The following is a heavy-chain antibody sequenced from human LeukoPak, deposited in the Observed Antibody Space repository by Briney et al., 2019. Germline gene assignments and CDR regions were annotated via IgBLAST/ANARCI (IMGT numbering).Heavy chain of an antibody. CDR2: ISYDGSNK. CDR3: ARVFTVVATMSPFDY. D-gene: IGHD5-12*01. V-gene: IGHV3-30-3*01. CDR1: GFTFSSYA. Sequence: PGRSLTLSCAASGFTFSSYAMHWVRQAPGEGLEWEAVISYDGSNKYYADPVKGRFTISRDNSTNTLYLQMNSLRAEDTAAYYCARVFTVVATMSPFDYWGQGTLVTVSS. J-gene: IGHJ4*02.